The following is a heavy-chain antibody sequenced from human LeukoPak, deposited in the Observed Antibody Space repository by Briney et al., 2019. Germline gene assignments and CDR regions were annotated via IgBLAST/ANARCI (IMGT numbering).Heavy chain of an antibody. CDR2: ISTSSSYI. D-gene: IGHD1-26*01. CDR1: GFTFSSYS. CDR3: ARRRYSGSSQHFDY. Sequence: GGSLRLSCAASGFTFSSYSMNWVRQAPGKGLEWVSSISTSSSYIYYADSVKGRFTISRDNAKNSLYLQMNSLRAEDTAVYYCARRRYSGSSQHFDYWGQGTLVTVSS. J-gene: IGHJ4*02. V-gene: IGHV3-21*01.